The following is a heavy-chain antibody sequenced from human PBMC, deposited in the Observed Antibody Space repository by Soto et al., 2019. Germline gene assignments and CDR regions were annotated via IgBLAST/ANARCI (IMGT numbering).Heavy chain of an antibody. J-gene: IGHJ1*01. CDR3: ARGRGYDFWSGYFRSTSAEYFQH. D-gene: IGHD3-3*01. V-gene: IGHV1-18*01. CDR1: GYTFTNYG. CDR2: ISAYNGDT. Sequence: ASVKVSCKASGYTFTNYGITWVRQAPGQGLEWMGWISAYNGDTHYTQRLQGRVTMTTDTSTSTAYMELRGLRSEDTAVYYCARGRGYDFWSGYFRSTSAEYFQHWGQGTLVTVSS.